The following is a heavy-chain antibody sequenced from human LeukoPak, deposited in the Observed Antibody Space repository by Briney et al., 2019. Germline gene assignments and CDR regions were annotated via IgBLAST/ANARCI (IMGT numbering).Heavy chain of an antibody. Sequence: PSETLSLTCTVSGGSISSSSYYWGWIRQPPGKGLEWIGSIYYSGSTYYNPSLKSRVTISVDTSKNQFSLKLSSVTAADTAVYYCARQDSSGWYLSWFDTWGQGTLVTVSS. V-gene: IGHV4-39*01. J-gene: IGHJ5*02. CDR1: GGSISSSSYY. CDR3: ARQDSSGWYLSWFDT. D-gene: IGHD6-19*01. CDR2: IYYSGST.